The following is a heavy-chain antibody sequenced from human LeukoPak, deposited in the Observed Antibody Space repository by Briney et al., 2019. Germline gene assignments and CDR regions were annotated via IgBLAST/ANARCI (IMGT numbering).Heavy chain of an antibody. CDR1: GIIFSTHA. Sequence: GGSLRLSCEFSGIIFSTHAMNWVRQAPGKGLEWISYISGSSSGSTSIIHYADSVKGRFTISRDNAKKSLHLQMDSLSAEDTAVYYCARDFWSGYYTEDWGQGALVIVSS. J-gene: IGHJ4*02. V-gene: IGHV3-48*04. CDR3: ARDFWSGYYTED. CDR2: ISGSSSGSTSII. D-gene: IGHD3-3*01.